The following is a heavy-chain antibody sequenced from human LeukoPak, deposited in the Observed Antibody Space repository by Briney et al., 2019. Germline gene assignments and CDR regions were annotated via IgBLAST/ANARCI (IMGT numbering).Heavy chain of an antibody. CDR1: GGSISTGGYY. Sequence: PSQTLSLTCTVSGGSISTGGYYWSWIRQHPGKGLEHIGYIYYRGSTYYSPSLKSRLTISLDTPNNQFSLKLRSVTAADTAVYYCARATDYGDSYYFDHWGQGTPVTVSS. J-gene: IGHJ4*02. CDR3: ARATDYGDSYYFDH. D-gene: IGHD4/OR15-4a*01. CDR2: IYYRGST. V-gene: IGHV4-31*03.